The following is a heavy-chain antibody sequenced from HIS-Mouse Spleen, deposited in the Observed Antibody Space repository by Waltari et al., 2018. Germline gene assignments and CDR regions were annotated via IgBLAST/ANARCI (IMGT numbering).Heavy chain of an antibody. CDR1: GGSISSYY. Sequence: QVQLQESGPGLVKPSETLSLTCTVSGGSISSYYWSWIRQPAGKGLEWIGRIYTSGSTNSNPSLKGRVTMEVDTSKNQFSLKMSSVTAADTAVYYCARDFHDFWSGYYGGDKKHDAFDIWGQGTMVTVSS. V-gene: IGHV4-4*07. CDR2: IYTSGST. D-gene: IGHD3-3*01. J-gene: IGHJ3*02. CDR3: ARDFHDFWSGYYGGDKKHDAFDI.